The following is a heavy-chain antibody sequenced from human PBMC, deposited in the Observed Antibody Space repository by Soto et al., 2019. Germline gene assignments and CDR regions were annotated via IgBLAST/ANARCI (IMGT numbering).Heavy chain of an antibody. V-gene: IGHV3-30*03. CDR3: ARGAEYQLLSRDYFYGMDV. CDR2: ISYEGSNN. D-gene: IGHD2-2*01. CDR1: GFTFNSHG. Sequence: HVQLVEAGGGVVQPGRSLRLSCGASGFTFNSHGMHWVRQAPGKGLEWVAVISYEGSNNFYAESVKGRFTISRDNSKNTLYLQMNSLRREDTAVYYCARGAEYQLLSRDYFYGMDVWGQGTTVTVSS. J-gene: IGHJ6*02.